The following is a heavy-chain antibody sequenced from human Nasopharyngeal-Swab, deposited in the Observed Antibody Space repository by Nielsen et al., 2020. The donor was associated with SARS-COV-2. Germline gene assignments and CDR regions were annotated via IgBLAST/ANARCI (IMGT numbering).Heavy chain of an antibody. CDR3: AKLPSSRMIRDY. CDR2: IRYDGSDK. CDR1: GFSFSTFG. D-gene: IGHD3-10*01. V-gene: IGHV3-30*02. Sequence: GGSLRLSCVASGFSFSTFGMHWVRQAPGKGLEWVAFIRYDGSDKYYADSVKGRFIISRDNFQNTPYLQMDSLRPEDTAVYYCAKLPSSRMIRDYWGQGTLVTVSS. J-gene: IGHJ4*02.